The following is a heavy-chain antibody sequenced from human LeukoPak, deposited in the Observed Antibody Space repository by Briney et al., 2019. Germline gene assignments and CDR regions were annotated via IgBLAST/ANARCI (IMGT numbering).Heavy chain of an antibody. Sequence: SVKVSCKASGGTFSSYAISWVRQAPGQGLEWMGGIIPIFGTADYAQKFQGRVTITADESTSTAYMELSSLRSEDTAVYYCARDSYDSSGYYYEAVDPWGQGTLVTVSS. CDR2: IIPIFGTA. J-gene: IGHJ5*02. V-gene: IGHV1-69*01. CDR1: GGTFSSYA. CDR3: ARDSYDSSGYYYEAVDP. D-gene: IGHD3-22*01.